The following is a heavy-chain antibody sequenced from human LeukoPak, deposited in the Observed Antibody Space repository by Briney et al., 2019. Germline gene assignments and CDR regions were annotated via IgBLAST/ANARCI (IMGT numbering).Heavy chain of an antibody. CDR1: GGSISSYY. CDR2: IYYSGST. D-gene: IGHD2-2*01. J-gene: IGHJ6*03. V-gene: IGHV4-59*01. CDR3: ARGYCSSTSCYHYYYYYMDV. Sequence: TSETLSLTCTVSGGSISSYYWIWIRQPPGKGLEWIGYIYYSGSTNYNPSLKSRVTISVDTSKNQFSLKLSSVTAADTAVYYCARGYCSSTSCYHYYYYYMDVWGKGTTVTVSS.